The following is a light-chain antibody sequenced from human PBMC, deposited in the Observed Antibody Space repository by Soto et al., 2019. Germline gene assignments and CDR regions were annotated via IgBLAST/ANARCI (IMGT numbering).Light chain of an antibody. CDR1: SSNIGNNY. V-gene: IGLV1-51*01. CDR2: DNN. Sequence: QSVLTQPPSVSAAPGQKVTISCSGRSSNIGNNYVFWYQQLPGTAPKLLIYDNNKRPSGIPDRFSGSKSGTSATLGITGLQTWDEADYCCGTWDNSLSAGVVFGGGTQLTVL. CDR3: GTWDNSLSAGVV. J-gene: IGLJ7*01.